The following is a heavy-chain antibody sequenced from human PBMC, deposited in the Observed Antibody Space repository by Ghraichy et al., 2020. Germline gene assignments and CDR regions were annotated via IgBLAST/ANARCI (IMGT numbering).Heavy chain of an antibody. D-gene: IGHD3-9*01. CDR1: GYTFTSYG. CDR3: GRSGYYDILTGYDAFDI. J-gene: IGHJ3*02. V-gene: IGHV1-18*01. Sequence: ASVKVSCKASGYTFTSYGISWVRQAPGQGLEWMGWISAYNGNTNYAQKLQGRVTMTTDTSTSTAYMELRSLRSDDTAVYYCGRSGYYDILTGYDAFDIWGQGTMVTVSS. CDR2: ISAYNGNT.